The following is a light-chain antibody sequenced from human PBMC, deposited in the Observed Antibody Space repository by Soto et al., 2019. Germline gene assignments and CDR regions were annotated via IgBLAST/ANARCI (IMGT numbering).Light chain of an antibody. CDR3: SSYTTSSTLVV. J-gene: IGLJ3*02. Sequence: QSVLTHPAAVAGSPGQSITICGPGTVSDVGAYNYVSWFQQYPGKAPKLMIYEVSIRPSGVSNRFSGSKSGNTASLTISGLRAEDEADYYCSSYTTSSTLVVFGGGTKVTVL. CDR2: EVS. V-gene: IGLV2-14*01. CDR1: VSDVGAYNY.